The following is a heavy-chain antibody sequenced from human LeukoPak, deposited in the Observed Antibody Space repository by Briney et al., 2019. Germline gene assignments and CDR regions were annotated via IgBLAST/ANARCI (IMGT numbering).Heavy chain of an antibody. CDR1: GFTFSSFA. CDR3: ANRGSSWYYFDN. V-gene: IGHV3-30*18. J-gene: IGHJ4*02. D-gene: IGHD6-13*01. Sequence: SGGSLRLSCAASGFTFSSFAMHWVRQAPGKGLEWVAVISYDGSNKYYADSVKGRFTISRDNSKNTLYLQMNSLRAEDTAVYYCANRGSSWYYFDNWGQGTLVTVSS. CDR2: ISYDGSNK.